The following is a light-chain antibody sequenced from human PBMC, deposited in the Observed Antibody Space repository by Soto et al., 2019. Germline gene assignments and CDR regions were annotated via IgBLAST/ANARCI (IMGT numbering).Light chain of an antibody. J-gene: IGKJ3*01. Sequence: AIQLTQSLSSLSASVGESVTITCRASQGISSALAWYQQTPGRPPKLLIYDASTLESGVPSRFSGSRSGTDFTLTVSSLQPEDFATYYCQQVDDYPFTFGPGAKVDIK. V-gene: IGKV1D-13*01. CDR2: DAS. CDR1: QGISSA. CDR3: QQVDDYPFT.